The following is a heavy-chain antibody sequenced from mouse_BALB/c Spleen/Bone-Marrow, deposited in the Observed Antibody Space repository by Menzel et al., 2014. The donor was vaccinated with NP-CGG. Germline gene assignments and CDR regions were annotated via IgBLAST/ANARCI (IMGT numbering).Heavy chain of an antibody. CDR2: IDPYSGGT. V-gene: IGHV1S135*01. J-gene: IGHJ2*01. CDR1: GYVFTNYN. D-gene: IGHD2-14*01. CDR3: SRGVLAYFDY. Sequence: EVQLQQSGPELVKPGASVKVSCKASGYVFTNYNMNWVKQSHGKSLEWIGYIDPYSGGTNYNQKFRGKATLTVDKSSSTAYMHLNSLTSEDSAVYYCSRGVLAYFDYWGQGTTLTVSS.